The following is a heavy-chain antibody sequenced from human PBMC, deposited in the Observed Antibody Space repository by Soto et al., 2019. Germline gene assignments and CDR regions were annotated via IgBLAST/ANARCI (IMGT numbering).Heavy chain of an antibody. V-gene: IGHV4-59*01. Sequence: SETLSLTCIVSGGSISNYYWSWIRQPPGKGLEWIGYIYHSGSTNYNPSLQSRVTISVDTSKNQFSLKLSSVTAADTAVYYCARAVLPATAPFDYWGQGTLVTVSS. CDR3: ARAVLPATAPFDY. D-gene: IGHD2-2*01. CDR1: GGSISNYY. J-gene: IGHJ4*02. CDR2: IYHSGST.